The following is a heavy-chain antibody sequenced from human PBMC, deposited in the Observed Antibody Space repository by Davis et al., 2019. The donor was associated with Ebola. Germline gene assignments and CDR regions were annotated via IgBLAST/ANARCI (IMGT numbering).Heavy chain of an antibody. CDR1: GGTFSSYA. CDR2: IIPILGIA. Sequence: AASVKVSCKASGGTFSSYAISWVRQAPGQGLEWMGRIIPILGIANYAQKFQGRVTITADKSTRTAYMELSSLRSEDTAVYYCARDFRGGGGSYYRYYYYGMDVWGQGTTVTVSS. D-gene: IGHD1-26*01. CDR3: ARDFRGGGGSYYRYYYYGMDV. V-gene: IGHV1-69*04. J-gene: IGHJ6*02.